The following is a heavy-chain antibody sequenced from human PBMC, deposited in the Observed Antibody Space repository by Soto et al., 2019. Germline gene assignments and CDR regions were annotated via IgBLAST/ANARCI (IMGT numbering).Heavy chain of an antibody. J-gene: IGHJ3*02. V-gene: IGHV3-23*01. CDR2: ISAGGSNT. Sequence: EVQLLESGGGLVQPGGSLRLSCAVSGFTFRSYAMSWVRQAPGKGPEWVSVISAGGSNTYYAESVKGRLTISRDNSKNTLYLKMNSLRDEDTAVSYCAKKGPPRDAFDIWGQGTMVTVAT. CDR3: AKKGPPRDAFDI. CDR1: GFTFRSYA.